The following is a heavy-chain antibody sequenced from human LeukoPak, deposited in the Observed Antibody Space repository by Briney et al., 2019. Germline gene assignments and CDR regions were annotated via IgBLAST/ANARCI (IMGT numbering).Heavy chain of an antibody. CDR1: GYTFTRYY. CDR3: ARVPYYDSSGYWHAFDI. V-gene: IGHV1-46*01. CDR2: INPSGGST. Sequence: GASVKVSCKASGYTFTRYYMYWVRQAPGQGLEWMGIINPSGGSTNYAQKFQGRVTMTRDTSTNTAYMELSSLRSEDTAVYYCARVPYYDSSGYWHAFDIWGQGTMVTVSS. D-gene: IGHD3-22*01. J-gene: IGHJ3*02.